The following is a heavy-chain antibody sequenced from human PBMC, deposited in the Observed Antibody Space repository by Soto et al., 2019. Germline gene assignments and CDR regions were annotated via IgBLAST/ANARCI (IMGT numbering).Heavy chain of an antibody. CDR3: ARARPDSSGISDY. V-gene: IGHV3-30-3*01. CDR1: GFTFSSYA. D-gene: IGHD6-19*01. J-gene: IGHJ4*02. CDR2: ISYDGSNK. Sequence: ESGGGVVQPGRSLRLSCAASGFTFSSYAMHWVRQAPGKGLEWVAVISYDGSNKYYADSVKGRFTISRDNSKNTLYLQMNSLRAEDTAVYYCARARPDSSGISDYWGQGTLVTVSS.